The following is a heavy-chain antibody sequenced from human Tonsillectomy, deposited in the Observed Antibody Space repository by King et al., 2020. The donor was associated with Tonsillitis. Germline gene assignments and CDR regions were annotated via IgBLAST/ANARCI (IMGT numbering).Heavy chain of an antibody. CDR2: INPDGAEN. CDR3: ARDRPKGLYFDAFDI. CDR1: GFIFSTYW. J-gene: IGHJ3*02. V-gene: IGHV3-7*01. Sequence: QLVQSGGGLVQPGGSLRLSCAASGFIFSTYWMSWVRQAPGKGLEWLANINPDGAENYYVDSVEGRFPISRGHANTSLYLQMNGLRAGDTAVYYFARDRPKGLYFDAFDIWGRGTMVTVSS. D-gene: IGHD2-8*01.